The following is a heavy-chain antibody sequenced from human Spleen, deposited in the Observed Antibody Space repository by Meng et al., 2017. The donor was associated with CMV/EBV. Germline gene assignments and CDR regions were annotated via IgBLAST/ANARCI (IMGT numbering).Heavy chain of an antibody. CDR3: ARGSSRLSYGELLDI. CDR1: GFTLSTYA. D-gene: IGHD3-10*01. J-gene: IGHJ1*01. V-gene: IGHV3-30-3*01. Sequence: GESLKISCAASGFTLSTYAMHWVRQAPGKGLEWVAVMSYDGGNKYYADSVKGRFTISSDNSKNTLYLQMNRLRAEDTALYYCARGSSRLSYGELLDIWGQGTLVTVSS. CDR2: MSYDGGNK.